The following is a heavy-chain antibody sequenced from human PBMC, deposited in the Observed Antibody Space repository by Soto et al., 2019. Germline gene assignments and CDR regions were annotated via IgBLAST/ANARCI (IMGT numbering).Heavy chain of an antibody. D-gene: IGHD2-2*01. V-gene: IGHV3-30*18. J-gene: IGHJ4*02. Sequence: QPGGSLRLSCAASGFTFSYYGLHWVRHAPGKGLEWVAGISYDGSNRYYGDSVKGRFSISRDNPNNTLYLQMNSLRDEDTAVYYCAKGGRIPTSSVDYWGQGTLVTVSS. CDR2: ISYDGSNR. CDR3: AKGGRIPTSSVDY. CDR1: GFTFSYYG.